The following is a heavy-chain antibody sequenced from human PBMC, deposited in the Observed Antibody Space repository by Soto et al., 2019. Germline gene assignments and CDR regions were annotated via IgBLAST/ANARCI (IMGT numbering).Heavy chain of an antibody. Sequence: PGGSMKLSCAASGFTFCSYAMHWVRQAPGKGLEYVSAISSNGGSTYYANSVKGRFTISRDNSKNTLYLQMGSLRAEDMAVYYCERVQTYSSSPYYFDYWGQGTLVTVSS. V-gene: IGHV3-64*01. CDR3: ERVQTYSSSPYYFDY. J-gene: IGHJ4*02. D-gene: IGHD6-6*01. CDR1: GFTFCSYA. CDR2: ISSNGGST.